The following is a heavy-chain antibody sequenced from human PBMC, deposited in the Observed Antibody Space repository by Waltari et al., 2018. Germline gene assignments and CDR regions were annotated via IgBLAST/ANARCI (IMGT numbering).Heavy chain of an antibody. J-gene: IGHJ5*02. V-gene: IGHV3-30*18. Sequence: QVQLVESGGGVVQPGMSLRLSCAASGFSLSHFGMHWVRQAPGKGRGWVALGSFDGSTTYYADSVRGRFTISRDNSKNTLYLDINTLRVDDTAIYYCAKDAFGNTYLDHWGQGTLVTVSS. CDR3: AKDAFGNTYLDH. CDR2: GSFDGSTT. D-gene: IGHD3-10*01. CDR1: GFSLSHFG.